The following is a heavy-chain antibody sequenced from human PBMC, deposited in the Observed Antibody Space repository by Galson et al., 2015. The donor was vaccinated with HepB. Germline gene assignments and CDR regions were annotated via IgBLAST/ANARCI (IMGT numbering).Heavy chain of an antibody. D-gene: IGHD6-13*01. CDR1: GYSFTSYW. CDR2: IYPGDSDT. V-gene: IGHV5-51*03. J-gene: IGHJ6*02. Sequence: QSGAEVKKPGESLKISCKGSGYSFTSYWIGWVRQMPGKGLEWMGIIYPGDSDTRYSPSFQGQVTISADKSISTAYLQWSSLKASDTAMYYCARGSGSRGSSGDYYYYGMDVWGQGTTVTVSS. CDR3: ARGSGSRGSSGDYYYYGMDV.